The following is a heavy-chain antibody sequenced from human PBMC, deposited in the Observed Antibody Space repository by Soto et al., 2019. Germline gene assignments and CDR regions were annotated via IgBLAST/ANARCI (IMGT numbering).Heavy chain of an antibody. CDR3: ARGRYITATTSHLGY. CDR1: GYTFTSYD. CDR2: TNPNSGNT. D-gene: IGHD1-7*01. V-gene: IGHV1-8*01. J-gene: IGHJ4*02. Sequence: ASVKVSCKASGYTFTSYDIKWVRQATGQGLEWMGWTNPNSGNTGYAQKFQGRVTMTRNTSISTAYMELSSLRSEDTAVYYCARGRYITATTSHLGYWGQGTLVTVSS.